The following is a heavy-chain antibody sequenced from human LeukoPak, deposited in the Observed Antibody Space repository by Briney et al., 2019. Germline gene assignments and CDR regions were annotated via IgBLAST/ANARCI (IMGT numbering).Heavy chain of an antibody. J-gene: IGHJ3*02. D-gene: IGHD3-22*01. V-gene: IGHV4-39*07. CDR2: IYYSGST. CDR1: GGSISSSSYY. CDR3: ARGLGFTMIFPRSLNAFDI. Sequence: PSETLSLTCTVSGGSISSSSYYWGWIRQPPGKGLEWIGSIYYSGSTYYNPSLKSRVTISVDTSKNQFSLKLSSVTAADTAVYYCARGLGFTMIFPRSLNAFDIWGQGTMVTVSS.